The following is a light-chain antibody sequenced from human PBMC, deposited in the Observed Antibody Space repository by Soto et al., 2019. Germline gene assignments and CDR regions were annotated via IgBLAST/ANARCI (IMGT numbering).Light chain of an antibody. V-gene: IGKV1-5*03. CDR2: KAS. CDR3: QQYNSYPIT. J-gene: IGKJ5*01. CDR1: QSIRSW. Sequence: DIQMTQSPSTLSASVGDRVTITCRASQSIRSWLAWYQQKPGKAPKLLIYKASSLESGVPSRFSGSGSGTEFTLTISSLQPDDFATYYCQQYNSYPITVGQGTRLEIK.